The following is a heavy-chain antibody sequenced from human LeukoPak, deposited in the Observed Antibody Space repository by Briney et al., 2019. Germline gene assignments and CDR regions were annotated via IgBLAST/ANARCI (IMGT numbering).Heavy chain of an antibody. Sequence: GGSLRLSCAASGFTFGSYWMSWVRLAPGKGLEWVANIKQDGSEKYYVVSVKGRFTISRDNAKNSLYLQMNSLRAEDTAVYYCARDNREGLKYDILTGYVDYWGQGTLVTVSS. CDR3: ARDNREGLKYDILTGYVDY. V-gene: IGHV3-7*01. J-gene: IGHJ4*02. CDR1: GFTFGSYW. D-gene: IGHD3-9*01. CDR2: IKQDGSEK.